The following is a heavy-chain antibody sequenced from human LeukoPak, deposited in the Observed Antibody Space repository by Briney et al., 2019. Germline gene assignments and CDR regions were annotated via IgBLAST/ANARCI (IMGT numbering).Heavy chain of an antibody. CDR1: GGSISSYY. D-gene: IGHD2-15*01. Sequence: PSESLSLTCAVSGGSISSYYWSWIRQPAGKGLEWIGRIYTSGSTTYNPSLKSRVTMSVDTSKNQFSLKLTSVTAADTAVYYCARRGSDWYFDLWGRGTLVTVSP. CDR3: ARRGSDWYFDL. V-gene: IGHV4-4*07. CDR2: IYTSGST. J-gene: IGHJ2*01.